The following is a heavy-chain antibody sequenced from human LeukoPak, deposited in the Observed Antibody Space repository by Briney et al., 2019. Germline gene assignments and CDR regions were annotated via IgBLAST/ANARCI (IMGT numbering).Heavy chain of an antibody. CDR3: ARDNYDFWSGYSDY. CDR2: IKQDGSEK. CDR1: GFTFSSYW. D-gene: IGHD3-3*01. J-gene: IGHJ4*02. V-gene: IGHV3-7*01. Sequence: GGSLRLSCAASGFTFSSYWMSWVRQAPGKGLEWVANIKQDGSEKYYVDSVKGRFTISRDNAKNSLYLQMNSLRAEDTAVYYCARDNYDFWSGYSDYWGQGTLVTVSS.